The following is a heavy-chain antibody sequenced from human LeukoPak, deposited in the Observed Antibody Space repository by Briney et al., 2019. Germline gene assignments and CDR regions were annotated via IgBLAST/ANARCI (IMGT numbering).Heavy chain of an antibody. V-gene: IGHV1-18*01. D-gene: IGHD3-22*01. CDR2: ISAYNGNT. Sequence: ASVKVSCKASGYTFTSYGISWVRQAPGQGLEWMGWISAYNGNTDYAEKFQGRVTMTTDTSTNTAYMELRSLRSDDTAVYYCARCSCYYDSSVYYGWGQGALVTVSS. J-gene: IGHJ4*02. CDR1: GYTFTSYG. CDR3: ARCSCYYDSSVYYG.